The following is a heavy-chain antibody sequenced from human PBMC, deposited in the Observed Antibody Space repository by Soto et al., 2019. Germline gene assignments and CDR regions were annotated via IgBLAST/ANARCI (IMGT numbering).Heavy chain of an antibody. Sequence: QVQLVQSGAEVKKPGASVRVSCNASGYTFTSYDVNWVRQAPGQGLEWMGWMNANNGRTGYAQNFQGRVTMTRDASTSTAYMELSTLGSEDTAVYYCARGQSIWENYYYGLDVWGQGTTVIVSS. V-gene: IGHV1-8*01. D-gene: IGHD1-26*01. CDR1: GYTFTSYD. CDR3: ARGQSIWENYYYGLDV. J-gene: IGHJ6*02. CDR2: MNANNGRT.